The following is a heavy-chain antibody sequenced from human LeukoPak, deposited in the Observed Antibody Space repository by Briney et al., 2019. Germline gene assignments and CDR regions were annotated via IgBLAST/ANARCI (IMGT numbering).Heavy chain of an antibody. Sequence: SQTLSLTCTVSGGSINNFYWTWIRQPPGKGLECIGYDYYTGSTYYNPSLKKRVTISVDTSRNQFSLRLNYVTAADAAVYYWARDSSTVTTRHFDYWGQGTLVTVSS. D-gene: IGHD4-17*01. J-gene: IGHJ4*02. CDR2: DYYTGST. CDR3: ARDSSTVTTRHFDY. V-gene: IGHV4-59*01. CDR1: GGSINNFY.